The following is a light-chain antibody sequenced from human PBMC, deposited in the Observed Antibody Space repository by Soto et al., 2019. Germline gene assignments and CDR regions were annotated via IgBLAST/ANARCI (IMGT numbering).Light chain of an antibody. CDR2: GAS. V-gene: IGKV1-33*01. J-gene: IGKJ5*01. CDR1: RNIDTD. CDR3: QQYNWLFS. Sequence: DIQLTQSPSSLSASEGDRVTITCQTSRNIDTDLSWYQQKPGKAPKLLIHGASTLEAGVPSRFSGSGSGTDFTFTISSLQPEDIATYYCQQYNWLFSFAQGTRL.